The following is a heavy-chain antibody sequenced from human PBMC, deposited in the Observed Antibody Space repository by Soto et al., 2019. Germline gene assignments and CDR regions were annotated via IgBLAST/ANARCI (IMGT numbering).Heavy chain of an antibody. CDR1: GFTFSNAW. D-gene: IGHD3-10*01. CDR2: IKSKTDGGTT. J-gene: IGHJ4*02. V-gene: IGHV3-15*01. Sequence: EVQLVESGGGLVKPGGSLRLSCAASGFTFSNAWMSWVRQAPGKGLEWVGRIKSKTDGGTTDYAAPVKGRFTISRDDSKNTLYLQMNSLKTEDTAVYYCTTDLRYYCGSGSYYDGASFDYWGQGTLVTVSS. CDR3: TTDLRYYCGSGSYYDGASFDY.